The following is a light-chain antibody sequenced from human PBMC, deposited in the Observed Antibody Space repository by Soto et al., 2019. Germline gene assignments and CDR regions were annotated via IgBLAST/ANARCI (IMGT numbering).Light chain of an antibody. CDR2: EVS. CDR3: SSYTTSGTLV. V-gene: IGLV2-14*01. J-gene: IGLJ3*02. Sequence: QSALTQPASVSGSPGQSITISCTGTSSDVGGYNYVSWYQQHAGKAPKFMIYEVSSRPPGVSNRFSGSKSGNTASLTISGLQSEGEAYYYCSSYTTSGTLVFGGGTKLTVL. CDR1: SSDVGGYNY.